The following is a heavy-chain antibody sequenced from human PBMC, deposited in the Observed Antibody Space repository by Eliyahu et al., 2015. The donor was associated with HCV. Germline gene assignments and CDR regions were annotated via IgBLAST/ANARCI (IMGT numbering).Heavy chain of an antibody. V-gene: IGHV3-9*01. Sequence: EVQLVESGGGLVQPGRSLRLSCAGSGFTFGNYAMHWVRQTPRKGLEWVAGITWNSGITAYADSVRGRFTISRDNAKNSLYLQMNSLRGEDTALYYCAXGQQPQNVELDYWGQGTLVTVSS. CDR3: AXGQQPQNVELDY. CDR2: ITWNSGIT. D-gene: IGHD1-1*01. CDR1: GFTFGNYA. J-gene: IGHJ4*02.